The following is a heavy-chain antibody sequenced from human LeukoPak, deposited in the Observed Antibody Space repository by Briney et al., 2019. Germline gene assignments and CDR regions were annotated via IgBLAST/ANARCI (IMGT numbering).Heavy chain of an antibody. CDR2: ISYDGSNK. J-gene: IGHJ3*02. V-gene: IGHV3-30*04. CDR3: AKDLNYDIFTDAFDI. D-gene: IGHD3-9*01. Sequence: GGSLRLSCAASGFTFSSYAMHWVRQAPGKGLEWVAIISYDGSNKYYADSVKGRFTISRDNSKNTLYLQMNSLRAEDMALYYCAKDLNYDIFTDAFDIWGQGTMVTVSS. CDR1: GFTFSSYA.